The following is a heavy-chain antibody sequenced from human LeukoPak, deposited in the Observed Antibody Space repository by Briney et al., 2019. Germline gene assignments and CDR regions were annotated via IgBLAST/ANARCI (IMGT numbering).Heavy chain of an antibody. J-gene: IGHJ4*02. Sequence: TGGSLRLSCAASGFTFSSYAMSWVRQAPGKGLEWVSAISGSGGSTYYADSVKGRFTISRDNSKNTLYLQMNSLRAEDTAVYYCATDLFGTGGYYFDYWGQGTLVTVSS. CDR3: ATDLFGTGGYYFDY. V-gene: IGHV3-23*01. D-gene: IGHD7-27*01. CDR1: GFTFSSYA. CDR2: ISGSGGST.